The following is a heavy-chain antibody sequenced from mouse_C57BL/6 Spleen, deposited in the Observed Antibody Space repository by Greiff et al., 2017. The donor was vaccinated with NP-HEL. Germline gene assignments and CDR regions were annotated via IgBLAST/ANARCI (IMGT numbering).Heavy chain of an antibody. CDR1: GYTFTSYW. CDR2: IDPSDSET. Sequence: QVQLQQPGAELVRPGSSVKLSCKASGYTFTSYWMHWVKQRPIQGLEWIGNIDPSDSETHYNQKFKDKATLTVDKSSSTAYMQLSSLTSEDSAVYDCARGDDYETGFAYWGQGTLVTVSA. CDR3: ARGDDYETGFAY. D-gene: IGHD2-4*01. J-gene: IGHJ3*01. V-gene: IGHV1-52*01.